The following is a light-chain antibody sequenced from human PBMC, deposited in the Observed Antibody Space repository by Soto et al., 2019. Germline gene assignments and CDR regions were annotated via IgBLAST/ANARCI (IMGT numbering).Light chain of an antibody. V-gene: IGKV3-15*01. J-gene: IGKJ1*01. CDR1: QRVSNN. CDR3: QQYNDWWT. Sequence: EIVMNQSPAALSVSPGASATLYSSASQRVSNNLTWYQQKPGQPPRLLIYGASTRATGVPGRFSGSGSGTEFTLTISSLQSEDFAVYYCQQYNDWWTFGQGTKVDI. CDR2: GAS.